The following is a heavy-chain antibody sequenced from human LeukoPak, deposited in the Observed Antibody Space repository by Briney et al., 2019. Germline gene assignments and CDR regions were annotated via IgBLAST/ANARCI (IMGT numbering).Heavy chain of an antibody. CDR2: ISSSANDK. CDR3: ASGSSSVGY. D-gene: IGHD6-6*01. V-gene: IGHV3-11*01. Sequence: GGSLRLSCAAPGFTFSSYAMSWIRQAPGKGLEWLSYISSSANDKYYADSVKGRFTISRDNAKNSLYLQMNSLRVEDTAVYYCASGSSSVGYWGQGTLVTVSS. CDR1: GFTFSSYA. J-gene: IGHJ4*02.